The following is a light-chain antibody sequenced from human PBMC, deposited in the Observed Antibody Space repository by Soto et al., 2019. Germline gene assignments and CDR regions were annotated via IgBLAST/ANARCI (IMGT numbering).Light chain of an antibody. Sequence: EVFLTQSPATLSVSPGERATLSCRASQHIASNLAWYQQKRGQAPRLLIYGTSVRATGTPARFSGSGSGTEFTLTISNLESEDFAVYYCQQYNNWPPITFGQGSRLEIK. CDR2: GTS. V-gene: IGKV3-15*01. CDR1: QHIASN. J-gene: IGKJ5*01. CDR3: QQYNNWPPIT.